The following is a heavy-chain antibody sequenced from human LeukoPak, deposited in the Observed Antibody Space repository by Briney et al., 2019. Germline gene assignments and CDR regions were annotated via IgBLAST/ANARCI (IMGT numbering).Heavy chain of an antibody. CDR1: GFTFSSYA. CDR2: ISYDGSNK. Sequence: GGSLRLSCAASGFTFSSYAMHWVRQAPGKGLEWVAVISYDGSNKYYADSVKGRFTISRDNSKNTLYLQMNSLRAEDTAVYYCTSGEAQWPVRCYFDYWGQGTLVTVSS. J-gene: IGHJ4*02. D-gene: IGHD6-19*01. V-gene: IGHV3-30-3*01. CDR3: TSGEAQWPVRCYFDY.